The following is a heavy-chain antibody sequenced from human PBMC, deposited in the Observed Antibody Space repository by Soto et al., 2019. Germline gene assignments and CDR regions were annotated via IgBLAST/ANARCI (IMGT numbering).Heavy chain of an antibody. Sequence: EVQLVESGGDLVQPGGSLRLSCAASGFTFSSYSMNWVRQAPGKGLEWVSYISSSSSTIYYADSVKGRFTISRDNAKNSLYLQMNSLRAEDPAVYYCARADSGYAHGYYYYGMDVWGQGTTVTVSS. D-gene: IGHD5-12*01. V-gene: IGHV3-48*01. CDR3: ARADSGYAHGYYYYGMDV. CDR2: ISSSSSTI. J-gene: IGHJ6*02. CDR1: GFTFSSYS.